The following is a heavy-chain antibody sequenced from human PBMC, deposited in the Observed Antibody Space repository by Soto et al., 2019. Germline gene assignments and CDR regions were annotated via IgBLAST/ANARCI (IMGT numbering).Heavy chain of an antibody. V-gene: IGHV3-30*18. CDR3: ANLDSGSYYGPIDY. J-gene: IGHJ4*02. CDR1: GFTFSSYG. CDR2: ISYDGSNK. D-gene: IGHD1-26*01. Sequence: GGSLRLSCAASGFTFSSYGMHWVRQAPGKGLEWVAVISYDGSNKYYADSVKGRFTISRDNSKNTLYLQMNSLRAEDTAVYYCANLDSGSYYGPIDYWGQGTLVTVSS.